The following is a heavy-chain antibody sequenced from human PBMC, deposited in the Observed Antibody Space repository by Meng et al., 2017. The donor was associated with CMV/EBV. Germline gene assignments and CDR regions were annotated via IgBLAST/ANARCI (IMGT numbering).Heavy chain of an antibody. CDR2: INPNSGGT. J-gene: IGHJ3*02. CDR3: ARVQMVYAGAYCGGDCYPRGDAFDI. V-gene: IGHV1-2*02. Sequence: ASVKVSCKASGYTFTGYYMHWVRQAPRQGLEWMGWINPNSGGTNYAQKFQGRVTMTRDTSISTAYMELSRLRSDDTAVYYCARVQMVYAGAYCGGDCYPRGDAFDIWGQGTMVTVSS. D-gene: IGHD2-21*01. CDR1: GYTFTGYY.